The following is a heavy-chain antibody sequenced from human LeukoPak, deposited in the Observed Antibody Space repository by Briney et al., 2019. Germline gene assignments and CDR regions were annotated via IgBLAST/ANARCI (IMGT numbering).Heavy chain of an antibody. D-gene: IGHD6-6*01. CDR1: GITFTNYW. CDR2: INEDGSQK. Sequence: AGGSLRLSCAASGITFTNYWMIWVRQAPGKGLEWVANINEDGSQKYYVGSVEGRFTISRDNAGNSVFLQMNSLRAEDTALYYCASSSYSSSSSWGQGTLVTVSS. V-gene: IGHV3-7*01. J-gene: IGHJ5*02. CDR3: ASSSYSSSSS.